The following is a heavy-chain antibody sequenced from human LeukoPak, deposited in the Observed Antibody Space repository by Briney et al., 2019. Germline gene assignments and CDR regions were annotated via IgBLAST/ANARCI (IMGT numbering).Heavy chain of an antibody. Sequence: ASVKVSCKASGYTFTSYDINWVRRATGQGLEWMGWMNPNSGNTGYAQKFQGRVTMTRNTSISTAYMELSSLRSEDTAVYYCARGPLITMVRGVMGSWFDPWGQGTLVTVSS. CDR3: ARGPLITMVRGVMGSWFDP. CDR2: MNPNSGNT. CDR1: GYTFTSYD. D-gene: IGHD3-10*01. J-gene: IGHJ5*02. V-gene: IGHV1-8*01.